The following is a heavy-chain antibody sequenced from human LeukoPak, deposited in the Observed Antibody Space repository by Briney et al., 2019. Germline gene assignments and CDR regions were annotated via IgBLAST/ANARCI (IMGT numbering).Heavy chain of an antibody. CDR2: MQSTGNS. Sequence: SDTLSLTCSVSGDSISTYHWNWIRQPPGKGLEWIGYMQSTGNSNYNPSLKNRVNIFVDMSKNQFVLNLRSVTAADTAVYYCARDKRHSYGRYFDPWGQGMLVTVSS. CDR1: GDSISTYH. CDR3: ARDKRHSYGRYFDP. V-gene: IGHV4-59*01. D-gene: IGHD5-18*01. J-gene: IGHJ4*02.